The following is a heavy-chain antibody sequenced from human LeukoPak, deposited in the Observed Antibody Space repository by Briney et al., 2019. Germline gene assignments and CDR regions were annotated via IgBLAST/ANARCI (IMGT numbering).Heavy chain of an antibody. V-gene: IGHV1-2*02. Sequence: ASVKVSCKASGYTFTGYYMHWVRQAPGQGLEWMGWINPNSGGTNYAQKFQGRVTMTRDTSISTAYMELSRLRSDDTAVYYCARDRAATPGFDYWGQGTLVTVSS. J-gene: IGHJ4*02. CDR3: ARDRAATPGFDY. CDR1: GYTFTGYY. CDR2: INPNSGGT. D-gene: IGHD2-15*01.